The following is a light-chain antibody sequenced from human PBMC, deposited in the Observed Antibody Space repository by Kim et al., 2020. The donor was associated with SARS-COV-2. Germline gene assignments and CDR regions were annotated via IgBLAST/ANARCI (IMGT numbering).Light chain of an antibody. J-gene: IGLJ2*01. Sequence: VSPGQTASITCSGDKLGDQYACWYQQKPGQSPVLVIYQDSKRPSGIPERFSGSNSGNTATLTISGTQAMDEADYYCQAWDSSTVVFGGGTQLTVL. CDR3: QAWDSSTVV. V-gene: IGLV3-1*01. CDR2: QDS. CDR1: KLGDQY.